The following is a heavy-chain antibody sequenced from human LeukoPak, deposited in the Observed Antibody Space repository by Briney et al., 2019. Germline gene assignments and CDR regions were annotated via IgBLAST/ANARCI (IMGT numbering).Heavy chain of an antibody. D-gene: IGHD6-13*01. CDR3: ARELVKQLVWDH. V-gene: IGHV1-2*06. CDR1: GYTFTGYY. J-gene: IGHJ4*02. CDR2: INPNGGGT. Sequence: ASVKVSCKASGYTFTGYYMHWVRQAPGQGLEWMGRINPNGGGTNYAQKFQGRVTMTRDTSISTAYMELSRLRSDDTAVYYCARELVKQLVWDHWGQGTLVTVSS.